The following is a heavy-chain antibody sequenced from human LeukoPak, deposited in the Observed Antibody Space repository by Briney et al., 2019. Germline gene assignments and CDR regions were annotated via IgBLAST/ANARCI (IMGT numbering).Heavy chain of an antibody. D-gene: IGHD5-12*01. CDR3: ARPPQYSGYGLYFDY. CDR1: GFTVSSNY. CDR2: IYSGGST. V-gene: IGHV3-66*04. Sequence: GGSLRLSCAASGFTVSSNYMSWVRQAPGKGLEWVSVIYSGGSTYYADSVKGRFTISRDNSKNTLYLQMNSLRAEDTAVYYCARPPQYSGYGLYFDYWGQGTLVTVSS. J-gene: IGHJ4*02.